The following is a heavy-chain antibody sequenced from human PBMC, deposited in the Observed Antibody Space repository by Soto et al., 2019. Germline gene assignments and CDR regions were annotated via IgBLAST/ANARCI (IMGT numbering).Heavy chain of an antibody. J-gene: IGHJ4*02. Sequence: ASVKVSCKASGYTFTSYGISGVRQAPGQGLEWLGWISAYNGNTNYAQKLQGRVTMTTDTSTSTAYMELRSLRSDDTAVYYCARWTPTYYDYVWGSYRPFDYWGQGTLVTVSS. V-gene: IGHV1-18*01. CDR3: ARWTPTYYDYVWGSYRPFDY. CDR1: GYTFTSYG. D-gene: IGHD3-16*02. CDR2: ISAYNGNT.